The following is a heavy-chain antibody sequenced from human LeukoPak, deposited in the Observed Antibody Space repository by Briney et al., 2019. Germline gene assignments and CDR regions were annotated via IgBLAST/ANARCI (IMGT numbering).Heavy chain of an antibody. J-gene: IGHJ4*02. CDR1: GDSISSSSYY. V-gene: IGHV4-39*07. CDR2: IYYSGST. CDR3: ARDRAVAVAGTSFDY. Sequence: SETLSLTCTVSGDSISSSSYYWGWIRQPPGKGLKWIGSIYYSGSTYYNPSLRSRVTISVDTSKNQFSLKLSSVTAADTAVYYCARDRAVAVAGTSFDYWGQGTLVTVSS. D-gene: IGHD6-19*01.